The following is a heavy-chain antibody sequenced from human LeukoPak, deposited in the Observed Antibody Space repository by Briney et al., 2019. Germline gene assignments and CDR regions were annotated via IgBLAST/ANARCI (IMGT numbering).Heavy chain of an antibody. CDR1: GFTFSSYE. V-gene: IGHV3-7*01. CDR3: AKDEVGGHFEY. Sequence: PGGSLRLSCAASGFTFSSYEMNWVRQAPGKGLEWVAKVNEDGRQIYYADSVKGRFTISRDNAKNSVHLQMNNLRVEDTAVYYCAKDEVGGHFEYWARESWSPCRQ. J-gene: IGHJ4*02. CDR2: VNEDGRQI.